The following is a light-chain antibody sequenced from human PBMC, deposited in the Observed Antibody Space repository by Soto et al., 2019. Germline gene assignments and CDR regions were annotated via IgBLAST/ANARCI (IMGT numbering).Light chain of an antibody. J-gene: IGLJ3*02. V-gene: IGLV2-14*01. CDR3: NSYTTTSSWV. CDR2: EVT. CDR1: SSDVGGYNY. Sequence: QSALTQPASVSGSPGQSITISCTGTSSDVGGYNYVSWYQQHPDKAPKLIIYEVTNRPSGVSNRFSGSKSGNTASLTISGRQAEDEADYYCNSYTTTSSWVFGGGTKLTVL.